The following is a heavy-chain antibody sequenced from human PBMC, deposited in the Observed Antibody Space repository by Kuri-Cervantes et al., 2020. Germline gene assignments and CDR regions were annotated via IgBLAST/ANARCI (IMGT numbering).Heavy chain of an antibody. J-gene: IGHJ4*02. CDR1: GFSLTTDGVG. CDR2: IYWDDDK. D-gene: IGHD6-19*01. V-gene: IGHV2-5*02. Sequence: SGPTLVKPTQTPTLTCTFSGFSLTTDGVGVGWIRQPPGKALEWLALIYWDDDKHYSPSLKNRVSITRDTSKNQVVLTMTNMDPVDTGTYYCAHRRRRSSGWFSFDYWGQGTLVTVSS. CDR3: AHRRRRSSGWFSFDY.